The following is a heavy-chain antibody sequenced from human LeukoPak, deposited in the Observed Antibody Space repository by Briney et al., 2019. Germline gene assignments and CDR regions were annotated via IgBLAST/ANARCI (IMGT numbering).Heavy chain of an antibody. J-gene: IGHJ4*02. CDR3: ARIGGELLGPWFDY. CDR1: GYTFTRYS. CDR2: ISVYNGNT. D-gene: IGHD1-26*01. Sequence: ASVKVSCKASGYTFTRYSITWVLEAPGQGLEWMGWISVYNGNTNYAQKLQGRVTMTTGTSTSTAYMELRSLRSDDAAVYCCARIGGELLGPWFDYWGQGTLVTVSS. V-gene: IGHV1-18*01.